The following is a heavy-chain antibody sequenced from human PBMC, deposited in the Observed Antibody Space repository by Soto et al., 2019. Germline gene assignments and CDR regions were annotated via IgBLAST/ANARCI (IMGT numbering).Heavy chain of an antibody. J-gene: IGHJ6*03. CDR1: GFTVSGYA. CDR2: ISSNGVGT. D-gene: IGHD6-6*01. Sequence: EVQLAESGGGLAQPGGSLRLSCAASGFTVSGYAMDWVRQAPGKGLEYVSGISSNGVGTYYANSVQGRFTISRDNSKNTVYLQMGSLRPEDTAVYYCARRARPDFYYMDVWGKGTTVTVSS. V-gene: IGHV3-64*01. CDR3: ARRARPDFYYMDV.